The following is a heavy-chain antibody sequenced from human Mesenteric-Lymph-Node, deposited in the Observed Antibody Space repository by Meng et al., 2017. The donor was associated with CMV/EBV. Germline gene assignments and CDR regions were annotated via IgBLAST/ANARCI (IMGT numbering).Heavy chain of an antibody. V-gene: IGHV3-49*04. D-gene: IGHD3-3*01. Sequence: GGSLRLSCTGSEFTFGDYGMGWVRQAPGKGLECITFIRSKTYGGTTEYAASVKGRFTLSRDDSKNIAYLQMDGLKTEDTALYYCTRSPPEYYDFWSGYYYYYGMDVWGQGTTVTVSS. J-gene: IGHJ6*02. CDR2: IRSKTYGGTT. CDR3: TRSPPEYYDFWSGYYYYYGMDV. CDR1: EFTFGDYG.